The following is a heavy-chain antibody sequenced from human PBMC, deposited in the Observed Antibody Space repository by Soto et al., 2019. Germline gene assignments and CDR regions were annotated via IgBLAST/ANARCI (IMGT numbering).Heavy chain of an antibody. CDR3: AKDIQGRGATTGDDAFDI. J-gene: IGHJ3*02. V-gene: IGHV3-23*01. CDR2: ISSSGGST. Sequence: EVQLLESGGGLVQPGGSLRLSCVVSEFTFSNYAMNWVRQAPGEGPEWVSLISSSGGSTYYADSVKGRFSISRDNSKNTLYLQMNSLRVEDTAIYYCAKDIQGRGATTGDDAFDIWCQGTMVTVSS. CDR1: EFTFSNYA. D-gene: IGHD1-1*01.